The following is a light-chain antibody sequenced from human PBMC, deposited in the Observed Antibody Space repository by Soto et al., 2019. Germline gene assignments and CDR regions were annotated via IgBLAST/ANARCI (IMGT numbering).Light chain of an antibody. CDR1: NSDIGAYKY. CDR3: SSYTTSNSWV. Sequence: QSALTQPASVSGSPGQSITISCTGTNSDIGAYKYVSWYQQYPGKAPKLIIYEVINRPSGVSNRFSGSKSANSASLTISGLQAEDESHYYCSSYTTSNSWVFGGGTQLTVL. J-gene: IGLJ3*02. CDR2: EVI. V-gene: IGLV2-14*01.